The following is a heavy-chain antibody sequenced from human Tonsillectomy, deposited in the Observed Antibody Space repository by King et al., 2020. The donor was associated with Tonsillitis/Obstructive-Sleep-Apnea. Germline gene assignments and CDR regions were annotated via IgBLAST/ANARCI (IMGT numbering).Heavy chain of an antibody. CDR1: GFAFHYYT. CDR2: IDSTGNHI. Sequence: VQLVESGGGLVKPGGSLRLSCAASGFAFHYYTLEWVRQAPGKGLDWVSSIDSTGNHIYYADSVKGRFTVSRDNTKNSLYLQMTGLRAEDTAVYYCARALSTAYLDSWGQGTLVTVSS. CDR3: ARALSTAYLDS. V-gene: IGHV3-21*01. J-gene: IGHJ4*02.